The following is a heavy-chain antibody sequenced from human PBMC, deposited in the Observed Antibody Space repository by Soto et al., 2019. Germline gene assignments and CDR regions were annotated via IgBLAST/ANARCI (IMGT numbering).Heavy chain of an antibody. D-gene: IGHD3-22*01. Sequence: PGGSLRLSCAASGFAFNIAWMNWVRQAPGKGLEWVGRSKSKNNGGAIDYAAPVKGRFIISRDNSKNTLYLQMNSLRAEDTAVYYCAKDGTSSGYYVSPYYFDYWGQGTLVTVSS. V-gene: IGHV3-15*07. J-gene: IGHJ4*02. CDR2: SKSKNNGGAI. CDR1: GFAFNIAW. CDR3: AKDGTSSGYYVSPYYFDY.